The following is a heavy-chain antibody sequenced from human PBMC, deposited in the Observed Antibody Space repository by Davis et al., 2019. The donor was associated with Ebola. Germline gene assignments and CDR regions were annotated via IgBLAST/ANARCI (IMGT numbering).Heavy chain of an antibody. V-gene: IGHV6-1*01. J-gene: IGHJ6*04. CDR3: ARGWLRGGLDV. CDR1: GDSVSSAG. Sequence: HSQTLSLTCAISGDSVSSAGWNWIRQSPSRGLEWLGRTYFSSKWYHDYAMSVKSRITINPDTSKNQFSLQLNSVTPEDTALYYCARGWLRGGLDVWGEGTTVTVSS. CDR2: TYFSSKWYH. D-gene: IGHD5-18*01.